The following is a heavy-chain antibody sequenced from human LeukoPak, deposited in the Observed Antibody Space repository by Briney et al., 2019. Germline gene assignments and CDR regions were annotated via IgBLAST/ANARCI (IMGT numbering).Heavy chain of an antibody. J-gene: IGHJ4*02. D-gene: IGHD3-3*01. CDR3: ARDSSYDFWSGYYTGLTDY. CDR2: IYSGGST. Sequence: GGSLRLSCAASGFTVSSNYMSWVRQAPDKGLEWVSVIYSGGSTYYADSVKGRFTISRDNSKNTLYLQMNSLRAEDTAVYYCARDSSYDFWSGYYTGLTDYWGQGTLVTVSS. V-gene: IGHV3-66*02. CDR1: GFTVSSNY.